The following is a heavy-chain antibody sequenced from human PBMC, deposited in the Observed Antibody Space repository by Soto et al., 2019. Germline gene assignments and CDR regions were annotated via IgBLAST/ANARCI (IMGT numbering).Heavy chain of an antibody. CDR3: ARRYGDCFDF. V-gene: IGHV4-59*08. J-gene: IGHJ4*02. Sequence: SETLSLTCTVSGGSISSYYWSWIRQPPGKGLEWIGYIYYSGSTNYNPSLKSRVTISVDTSKNQFSLKLSSVTAADTAVYYCARRYGDCFDFWGQGTLVTVP. D-gene: IGHD4-17*01. CDR1: GGSISSYY. CDR2: IYYSGST.